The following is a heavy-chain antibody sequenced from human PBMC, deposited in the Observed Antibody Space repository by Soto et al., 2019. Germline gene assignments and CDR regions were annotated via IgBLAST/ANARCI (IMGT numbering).Heavy chain of an antibody. CDR3: VASHEGTWLMRD. CDR1: GLTFSSYS. Sequence: EVQLVESWRGLVKPGGSLRLSCAASGLTFSSYSMNWVRQAPGKGLEWVSSISSGDSYIYYADSVRGRFTISRDNAENSLYQQMNSLRVEDTAVYYCVASHEGTWLMRDWGQGALVTVSS. CDR2: ISSGDSYI. J-gene: IGHJ4*02. D-gene: IGHD1-7*01. V-gene: IGHV3-21*01.